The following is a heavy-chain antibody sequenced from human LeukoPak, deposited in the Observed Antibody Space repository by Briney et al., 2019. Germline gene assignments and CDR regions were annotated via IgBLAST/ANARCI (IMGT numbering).Heavy chain of an antibody. D-gene: IGHD3-22*01. J-gene: IGHJ4*02. CDR1: GFTFSSYA. Sequence: GGSLRLSCAASGFTFSSYAMHWVRQAPGKGLEWVAVISYDGSNKYYADSVKGRFTISRDNSKNTLYLQMNSLRAEDTAVYYCASFPQYYYDSSGSVDYWGQGTLVTVSS. V-gene: IGHV3-30-3*01. CDR3: ASFPQYYYDSSGSVDY. CDR2: ISYDGSNK.